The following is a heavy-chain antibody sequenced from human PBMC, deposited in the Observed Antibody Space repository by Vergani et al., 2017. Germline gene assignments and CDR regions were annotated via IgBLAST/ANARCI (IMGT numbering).Heavy chain of an antibody. Sequence: EVQLLESGGGLVKPGGSLRLSCAASGFTFSSYAMSWVRQAPGKGLEWVSAIRGGGGSTYYADSVKGRFTISRDNSKNTLYLQMNSLRAEDTAVYYCAKDVGGVYSNGGDYWGQGSLVSVSS. CDR1: GFTFSSYA. V-gene: IGHV3-23*01. CDR3: AKDVGGVYSNGGDY. D-gene: IGHD4-11*01. J-gene: IGHJ4*02. CDR2: IRGGGGST.